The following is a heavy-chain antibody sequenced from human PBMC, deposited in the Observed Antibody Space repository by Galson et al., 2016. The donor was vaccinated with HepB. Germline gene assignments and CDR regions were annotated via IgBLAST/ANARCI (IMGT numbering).Heavy chain of an antibody. D-gene: IGHD3-3*01. Sequence: SETLSLTCTVSGGSISSSSYYWGWIRQPPGKGLEWIGSIYYSGSTYYNPSLKSRVTISVDTSENQFSLKLSSVTAADTAVYYCARTDEFWSGYWSQGTLVTVSS. CDR1: GGSISSSSYY. CDR3: ARTDEFWSGY. V-gene: IGHV4-39*01. J-gene: IGHJ4*02. CDR2: IYYSGST.